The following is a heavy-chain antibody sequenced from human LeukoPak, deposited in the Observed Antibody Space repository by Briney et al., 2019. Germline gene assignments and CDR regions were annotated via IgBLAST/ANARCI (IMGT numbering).Heavy chain of an antibody. Sequence: SETLSLTCAVYGGSFSGYYWSWIRQPPGKGLEWIGEINHSGSTNYNPSLKSRVTISVDTSKNQFSLKLSSVTAADTAVYHCARGEIPRSKGKYYFEYWGQGTLGTVSS. D-gene: IGHD2-2*02. CDR1: GGSFSGYY. V-gene: IGHV4-34*01. J-gene: IGHJ4*02. CDR3: ARGEIPRSKGKYYFEY. CDR2: INHSGST.